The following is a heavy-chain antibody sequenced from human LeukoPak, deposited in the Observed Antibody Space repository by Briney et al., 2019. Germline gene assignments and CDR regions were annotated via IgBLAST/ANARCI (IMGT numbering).Heavy chain of an antibody. D-gene: IGHD6-19*01. CDR2: IYYSGST. Sequence: PSETLSLTCTVSGGSISSYYWSWIRQPPGKGLEWIGYIYYSGSTNYNPSLKSRVTISVDTSKNQFSLKLSSVTAADTAVYYCAQSSGWYENHDASDIWGQGTMVTVSS. V-gene: IGHV4-59*01. CDR3: AQSSGWYENHDASDI. J-gene: IGHJ3*02. CDR1: GGSISSYY.